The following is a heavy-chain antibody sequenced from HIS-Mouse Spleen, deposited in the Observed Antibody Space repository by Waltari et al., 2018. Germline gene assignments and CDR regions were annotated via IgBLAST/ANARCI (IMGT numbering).Heavy chain of an antibody. CDR3: ARDFDHGYFDY. CDR1: GFTFGSFA. Sequence: QVQLVESGGGVVQPGRSLRLLCAACGFTFGSFAMTWRRQAPGKGLEWVAVISYDGSNKYYADSVKGRFTISRDNSKNTLYLQMNSLRAEDTAVYYCARDFDHGYFDYWGQGTLVTVSS. CDR2: ISYDGSNK. J-gene: IGHJ4*02. V-gene: IGHV3-30-3*01.